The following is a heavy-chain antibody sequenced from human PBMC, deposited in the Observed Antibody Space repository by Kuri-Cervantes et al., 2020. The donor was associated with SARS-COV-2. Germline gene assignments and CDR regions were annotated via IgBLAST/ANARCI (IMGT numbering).Heavy chain of an antibody. Sequence: GESLKISCKGSGYSFTSYWIGWVRQMPGKGLEWMGIIYPGDSDTRYSPSFQGQVTISADKSISTAYLQWSSLKASDTAMYYCARSSTPSVMIATSPLDYWGQGTLVTVSS. V-gene: IGHV5-51*01. D-gene: IGHD2-21*01. J-gene: IGHJ4*02. CDR3: ARSSTPSVMIATSPLDY. CDR2: IYPGDSDT. CDR1: GYSFTSYW.